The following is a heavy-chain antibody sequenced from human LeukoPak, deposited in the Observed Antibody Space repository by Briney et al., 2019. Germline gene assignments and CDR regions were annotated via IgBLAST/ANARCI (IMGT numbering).Heavy chain of an antibody. Sequence: SVKVSCKASGGTFSSYAISWVPQAPGQGLEWMGGIIPIFGTANYAQKFQGRVTITADESTSTAYMELSSLRSEDTAVYYCAASNYDGSYYFDYWGQGTLVTVSS. CDR2: IIPIFGTA. D-gene: IGHD4-11*01. CDR1: GGTFSSYA. V-gene: IGHV1-69*13. J-gene: IGHJ4*02. CDR3: AASNYDGSYYFDY.